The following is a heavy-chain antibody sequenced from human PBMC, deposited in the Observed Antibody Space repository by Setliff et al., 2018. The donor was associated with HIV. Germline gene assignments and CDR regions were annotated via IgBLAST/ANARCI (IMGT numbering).Heavy chain of an antibody. CDR1: GGSFSGYY. V-gene: IGHV4-34*01. J-gene: IGHJ6*03. CDR2: INHSGST. Sequence: PSETLSLTCAVYGGSFSGYYWSWIRQPPGKGLEWIGEINHSGSTNYNPSLKSRLTISVDTSKNQFSLKLSSVTAADTAVYYCARCYYNFWSGYPLDYGKNYMDVWGKGTTVTVSS. CDR3: ARCYYNFWSGYPLDYGKNYMDV. D-gene: IGHD3-3*01.